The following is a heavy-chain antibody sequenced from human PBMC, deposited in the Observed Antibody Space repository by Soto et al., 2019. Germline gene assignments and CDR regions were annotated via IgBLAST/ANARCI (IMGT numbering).Heavy chain of an antibody. Sequence: SETLSLTCTVSGGSISSSSYYWGWIRQPPGKGLEWIGSIYYSGSTYYNPSLKSRVTISVDTSKNQFSLKLSSVTAADTAVYYCARSYSSSSMGFDYWGQGTLVTVSS. D-gene: IGHD6-6*01. J-gene: IGHJ4*02. CDR3: ARSYSSSSMGFDY. CDR2: IYYSGST. V-gene: IGHV4-39*01. CDR1: GGSISSSSYY.